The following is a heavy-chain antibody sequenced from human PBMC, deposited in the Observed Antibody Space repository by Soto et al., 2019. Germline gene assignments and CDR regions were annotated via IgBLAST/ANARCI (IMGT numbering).Heavy chain of an antibody. CDR3: ARVRGPIAARFDY. D-gene: IGHD6-6*01. CDR1: GGSISSGDYY. CDR2: IYYSGST. Sequence: SETLSLTCTVSGGSISSGDYYWSWIRQPPGKGLEWIGYIYYSGSTYYNPSLKSRVTISVDTSKNQFSLKLSSVTAADTAVYYCARVRGPIAARFDYWGQGTLVTVS. J-gene: IGHJ4*02. V-gene: IGHV4-30-4*01.